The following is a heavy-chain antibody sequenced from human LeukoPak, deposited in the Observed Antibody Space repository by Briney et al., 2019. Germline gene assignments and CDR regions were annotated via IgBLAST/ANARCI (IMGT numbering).Heavy chain of an antibody. CDR3: GRDRDIAAAGYCFDS. CDR2: ISYDGSNK. D-gene: IGHD6-13*01. Sequence: GGSLRLSCAASGFTFSNYAIYWVRQAPGKGLEWVAVISYDGSNKYYADSVKGRFTISRDNSKNTLYLQMNSLRAEDTAVYYCGRDRDIAAAGYCFDSWGQGTLVTVSS. CDR1: GFTFSNYA. V-gene: IGHV3-30*04. J-gene: IGHJ4*02.